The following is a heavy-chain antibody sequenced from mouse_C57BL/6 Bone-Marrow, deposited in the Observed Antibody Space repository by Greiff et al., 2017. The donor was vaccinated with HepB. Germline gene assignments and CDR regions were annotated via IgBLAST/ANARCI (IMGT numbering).Heavy chain of an antibody. CDR3: ARCDGPWYFDV. CDR2: INPGSGGT. J-gene: IGHJ1*03. D-gene: IGHD2-3*01. V-gene: IGHV1-54*01. Sequence: VQLVESGAELVRPGTSVKVSCKASGYAFTNYLIEWVKQRPGQGLEWIGVINPGSGGTNYNEKFKGKATLTADKSSSTAYMQLSSLTSEDSAVYFCARCDGPWYFDVWGTGTTVTVSS. CDR1: GYAFTNYL.